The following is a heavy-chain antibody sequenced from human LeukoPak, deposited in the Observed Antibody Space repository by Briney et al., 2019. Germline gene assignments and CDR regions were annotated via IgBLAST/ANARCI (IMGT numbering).Heavy chain of an antibody. CDR1: GGSISSYY. V-gene: IGHV4-4*07. CDR3: ARRMATIRAFDI. D-gene: IGHD5-24*01. CDR2: IYTSGST. J-gene: IGHJ3*02. Sequence: SETLSLTCTVSGGSISSYYWSWIRQPAGKGLEWIGRIYTSGSTNYNPSLKSRVTISVDTSKNQFSLKLSSVTAADTAVYYCARRMATIRAFDIWGQGTMVTVSS.